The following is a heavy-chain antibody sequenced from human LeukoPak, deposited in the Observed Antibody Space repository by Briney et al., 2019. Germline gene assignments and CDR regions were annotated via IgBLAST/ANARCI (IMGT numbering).Heavy chain of an antibody. Sequence: TETLSLTCNVSGGSISSYFWTWIRQPAGKGLEWIGRIHASGTTNYNSSLKSRVSMSVDTSKNQFSLKLTSVTAADTAVYFCARDGADVYGRAFDYWGQGTLVSVSS. CDR3: ARDGADVYGRAFDY. D-gene: IGHD3-10*01. CDR1: GGSISSYF. J-gene: IGHJ4*02. V-gene: IGHV4-4*07. CDR2: IHASGTT.